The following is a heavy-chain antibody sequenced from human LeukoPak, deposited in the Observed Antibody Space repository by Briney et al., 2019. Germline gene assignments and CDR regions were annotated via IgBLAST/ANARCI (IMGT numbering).Heavy chain of an antibody. CDR3: ARGLNGGSSGYYYDY. V-gene: IGHV4-59*01. CDR1: GCSISSYY. D-gene: IGHD3-22*01. J-gene: IGHJ4*02. CDR2: IYYSGST. Sequence: IPSETLSLTCTVSGCSISSYYWSWIRQPPGKGLEWIGYIYYSGSTNYNPSLNSRVTISVDTSKNQFSLKLSSVTAADTAVYYCARGLNGGSSGYYYDYWGQGTLVTVSS.